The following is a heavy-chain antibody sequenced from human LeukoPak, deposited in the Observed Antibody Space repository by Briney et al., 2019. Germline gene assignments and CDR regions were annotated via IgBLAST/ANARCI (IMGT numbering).Heavy chain of an antibody. J-gene: IGHJ4*02. Sequence: SVKVSCKASGGTFSSYAISWVRQAPGQGLEWMGGIIPIFGTANYAQKFQGRVTITADESTSPAYMELSSLRSEDTAVYYCARVAGYSSSWYLGWGQGTLVTVSS. CDR3: ARVAGYSSSWYLG. CDR2: IIPIFGTA. D-gene: IGHD6-13*01. CDR1: GGTFSSYA. V-gene: IGHV1-69*13.